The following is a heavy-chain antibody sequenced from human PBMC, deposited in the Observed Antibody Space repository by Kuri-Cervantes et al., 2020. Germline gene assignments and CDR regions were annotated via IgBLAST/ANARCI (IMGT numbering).Heavy chain of an antibody. Sequence: GSLRLSCTVSGGSISSYYWSWIRQPPGKGLEWIGSIYYSGSTYYNPSLKSRVTISVDTSKNQFSLKLSSVTAADTAVYYCARLSAAAGTLGWFDPWGQGTLVTVSS. CDR2: IYYSGST. CDR3: ARLSAAAGTLGWFDP. D-gene: IGHD6-13*01. J-gene: IGHJ5*02. CDR1: GGSISSYY. V-gene: IGHV4-39*01.